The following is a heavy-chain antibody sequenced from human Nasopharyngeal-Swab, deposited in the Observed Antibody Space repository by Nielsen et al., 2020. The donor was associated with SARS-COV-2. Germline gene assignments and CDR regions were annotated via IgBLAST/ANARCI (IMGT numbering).Heavy chain of an antibody. D-gene: IGHD6-13*01. CDR1: GDSIAYSTFY. V-gene: IGHV4-39*01. CDR3: VRSSSWYYFDY. Sequence: SETLSLTCTVSGDSIAYSTFYWGWIRQTPGKGLEGIGNIYYNGNTYQNPSLKSRLTISVDKSKNQFSLQLSSVTAADTAVYYCVRSSSWYYFDYWAQGTQVTVSS. CDR2: IYYNGNT. J-gene: IGHJ4*02.